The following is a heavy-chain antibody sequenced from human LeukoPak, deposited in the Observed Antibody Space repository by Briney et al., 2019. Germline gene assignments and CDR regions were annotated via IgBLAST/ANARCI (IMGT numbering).Heavy chain of an antibody. J-gene: IGHJ4*02. CDR3: ARQLDGYYDSSGYYYERAAFDY. D-gene: IGHD3-22*01. V-gene: IGHV2-5*02. CDR2: IYWDDDK. CDR1: GFSLSTSGVG. Sequence: SGPTLVKPTQTLTLTCTFSGFSLSTSGVGVGWIRQPPGKALEWLALIYWDDDKRYSPSLKSRLTITKDTSKNQVVLTMTNMDPVDTATYYCARQLDGYYDSSGYYYERAAFDYWGQGTLVTVSS.